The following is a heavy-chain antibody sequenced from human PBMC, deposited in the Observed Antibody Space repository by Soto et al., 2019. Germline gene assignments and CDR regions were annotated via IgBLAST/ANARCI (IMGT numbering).Heavy chain of an antibody. CDR2: ISGSGGST. Sequence: GSLRLSCAESGFTFSSYAMSWVRQAPGKGLEWVSAISGSGGSTYYADSVKGRFTISRDNSKNTLYLQMNSLRAEDTAVYYCAKESDSGYVHYYYYGMDVWGQGTTVTVSS. V-gene: IGHV3-23*01. J-gene: IGHJ6*02. CDR3: AKESDSGYVHYYYYGMDV. D-gene: IGHD5-12*01. CDR1: GFTFSSYA.